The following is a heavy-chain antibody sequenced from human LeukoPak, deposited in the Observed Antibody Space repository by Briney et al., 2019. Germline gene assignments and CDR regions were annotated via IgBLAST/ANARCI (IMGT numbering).Heavy chain of an antibody. CDR3: ARSARGSGSLPGYGMDV. CDR1: GGTFSSYA. J-gene: IGHJ6*04. CDR2: VDPIFGTA. Sequence: AASGKVCCKAAGGTFSSYAISWVRQAPGQGNEWMGGVDPIFGTANYAQKFQGRVTITAYESTSTAYMELSSLRSEDTAVYYCARSARGSGSLPGYGMDVWGKGTTVTVSS. D-gene: IGHD3-10*01. V-gene: IGHV1-69*01.